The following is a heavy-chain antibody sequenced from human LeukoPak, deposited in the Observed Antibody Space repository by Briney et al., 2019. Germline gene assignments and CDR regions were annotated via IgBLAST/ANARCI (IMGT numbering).Heavy chain of an antibody. D-gene: IGHD6-13*01. CDR2: MNPNSGNT. CDR1: GYTLTSYD. J-gene: IGHJ6*03. Sequence: ASVKVSCKASGYTLTSYDINWVRQATGEGLEWMGWMNPNSGNTGYAQKSQGRVTMTRNTSISTAYMELSSLRSEDTAVYYCARTSWYSSSWYYYYYMDVWGKGTTVTISS. CDR3: ARTSWYSSSWYYYYYMDV. V-gene: IGHV1-8*01.